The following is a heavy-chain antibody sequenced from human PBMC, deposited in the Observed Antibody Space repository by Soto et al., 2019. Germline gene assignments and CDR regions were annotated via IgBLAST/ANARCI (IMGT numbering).Heavy chain of an antibody. CDR3: AKVEARITIFGVDPRPTGNYYYYMDV. CDR2: ISGSGGST. V-gene: IGHV3-23*01. CDR1: GFTFSSYA. Sequence: GGSLRLSCAASGFTFSSYAMSWVRQAPGKGLEWVSAISGSGGSTYYADSVKGRFTISRDNSKNTLYLQMNSLRAEDTAVYYCAKVEARITIFGVDPRPTGNYYYYMDVWGKGTTVTVSS. D-gene: IGHD3-3*01. J-gene: IGHJ6*03.